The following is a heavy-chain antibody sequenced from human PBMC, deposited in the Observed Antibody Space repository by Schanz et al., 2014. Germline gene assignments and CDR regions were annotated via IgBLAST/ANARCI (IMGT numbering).Heavy chain of an antibody. Sequence: QVHLVQSGAEVKKPGSSVKVSCKASGGTFSSYTISWVRQAPGQGLEWMGRIIPILGIANYAQKFQGRVTMTADTSTSTAYMELRSLRSDDTAVYYCARGFDCWDRWGQGTLVIVSS. J-gene: IGHJ4*02. CDR2: IIPILGIA. CDR3: ARGFDCWDR. D-gene: IGHD3-3*01. CDR1: GGTFSSYT. V-gene: IGHV1-69*02.